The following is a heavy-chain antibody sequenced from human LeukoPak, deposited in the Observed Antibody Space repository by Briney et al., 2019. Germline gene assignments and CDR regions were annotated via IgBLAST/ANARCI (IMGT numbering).Heavy chain of an antibody. CDR3: AGGVYYYGSGTYYFDY. V-gene: IGHV4-4*07. D-gene: IGHD3-10*01. Sequence: SETLSLTCTVSGGSISSYYWSWIRQPAGKGLEWIGRIYTSGSTNYNPSLKSRVTMSVDTSKNQFSLKLSSVTAADTAVYYCAGGVYYYGSGTYYFDYWGQGTLVTVSS. CDR1: GGSISSYY. J-gene: IGHJ4*02. CDR2: IYTSGST.